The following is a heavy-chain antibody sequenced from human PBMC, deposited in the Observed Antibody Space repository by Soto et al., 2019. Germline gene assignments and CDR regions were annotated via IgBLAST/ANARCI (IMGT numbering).Heavy chain of an antibody. CDR3: ARVERGTATTVVDAFDI. D-gene: IGHD1-1*01. V-gene: IGHV4-61*01. Sequence: SETLSLTCAVFGGSVNSGNYYWSWIRQPPGKGLEWIGEMSHSGGTHFNPSLKSRVTISVDTSKNQFSLKMSSVTAADTALYYCARVERGTATTVVDAFDIWGPRTMVTV. CDR1: GGSVNSGNYY. J-gene: IGHJ3*02. CDR2: MSHSGGT.